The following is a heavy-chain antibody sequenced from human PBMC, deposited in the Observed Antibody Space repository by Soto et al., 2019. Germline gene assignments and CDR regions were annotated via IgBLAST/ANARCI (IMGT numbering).Heavy chain of an antibody. CDR1: GGSFSGYY. CDR2: IDHSGGT. D-gene: IGHD3-16*01. V-gene: IGHV4-34*01. Sequence: QVQLQQWGTKLSKPSETLSLTCAVYGGSFSGYYWSWIRQPPGKGLEWIGEIDHSGGTNYNASLKSQVTISADTSNNQFSLKLSSVTAADTAIYYCARGRLGGAANWGQGTLVTVSS. CDR3: ARGRLGGAAN. J-gene: IGHJ4*02.